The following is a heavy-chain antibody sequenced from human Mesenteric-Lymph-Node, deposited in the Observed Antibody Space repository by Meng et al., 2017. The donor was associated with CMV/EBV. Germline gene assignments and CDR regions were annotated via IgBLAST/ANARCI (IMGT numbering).Heavy chain of an antibody. J-gene: IGHJ2*01. Sequence: FTTYWITWVRQMPGKGLEWMGKIDPSDSYTTYSPSFQGHVTISADKSISTAYLQWSSLQASDTAMYYCASTFSFDGSTYYSWYFDLWGRGTLVTVSS. CDR2: IDPSDSYT. D-gene: IGHD3-3*01. CDR3: ASTFSFDGSTYYSWYFDL. CDR1: FTTYW. V-gene: IGHV5-10-1*01.